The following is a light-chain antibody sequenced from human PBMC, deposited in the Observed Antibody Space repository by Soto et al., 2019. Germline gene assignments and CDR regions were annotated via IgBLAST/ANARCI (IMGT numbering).Light chain of an antibody. J-gene: IGKJ4*01. CDR3: QQYFSYPLT. V-gene: IGKV1-8*01. CDR1: QGISSH. Sequence: AIRMTPSPSSFSASTGDRVTITCRASQGISSHLAWYQVKPGKAPRLQIYTASKLESGVPSRFSGSRSRTDFTLTISSLQTEDFAVYYCQQYFSYPLTFDGGTKVEIK. CDR2: TAS.